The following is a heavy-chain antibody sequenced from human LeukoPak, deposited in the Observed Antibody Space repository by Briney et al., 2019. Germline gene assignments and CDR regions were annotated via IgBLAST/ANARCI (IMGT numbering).Heavy chain of an antibody. J-gene: IGHJ3*02. CDR1: GGTFNNYA. CDR2: VIPSFSTA. V-gene: IGHV1-69*06. Sequence: ASVKVSCMASGGTFNNYAIGWVRQAPAKGLEWMGGVIPSFSTANYAQKFQGRVTITADRSTSTAYMELSSLRSEDTAVYYCARDRSLYSSTWYVPRDGFDIWGQGTMVTVSS. D-gene: IGHD6-13*01. CDR3: ARDRSLYSSTWYVPRDGFDI.